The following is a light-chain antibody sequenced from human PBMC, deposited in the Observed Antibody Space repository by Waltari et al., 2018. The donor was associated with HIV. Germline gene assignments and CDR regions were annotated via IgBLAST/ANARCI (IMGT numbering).Light chain of an antibody. J-gene: IGLJ2*01. Sequence: QSALTQPASVSGSPGQSITISCDLNDYAYVPWYHRHPGKAPKVIIYEVSNRPSGLSNRFSGSKSGNTATLTISGLQPEDEADYFCTSYITSATPVFGRGTKVTVL. CDR1: DLNDYAY. V-gene: IGLV2-14*01. CDR3: TSYITSATPV. CDR2: EVS.